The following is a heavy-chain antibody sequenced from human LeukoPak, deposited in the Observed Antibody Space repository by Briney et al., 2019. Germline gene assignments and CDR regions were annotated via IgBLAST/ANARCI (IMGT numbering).Heavy chain of an antibody. CDR2: IYTSGST. Sequence: SETLSLTCTVSGGSISSYYWSWIRQPAGKGLEWIGRIYTSGSTNYNPSLKSRATMSVDTSKNQFSLKLSSVTAADTAVYYCARDSGPLGIAAAANFDYWGQGTLVTVSS. CDR1: GGSISSYY. D-gene: IGHD6-13*01. CDR3: ARDSGPLGIAAAANFDY. J-gene: IGHJ4*02. V-gene: IGHV4-4*07.